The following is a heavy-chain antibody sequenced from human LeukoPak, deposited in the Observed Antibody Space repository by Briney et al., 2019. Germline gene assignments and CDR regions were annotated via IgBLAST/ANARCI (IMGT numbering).Heavy chain of an antibody. CDR3: ARDAFGYYGMDV. V-gene: IGHV1-2*02. J-gene: IGHJ6*02. CDR2: INPNSGGT. Sequence: ASVKVSCKASGNTFTGQFMHWVRQAPGQGPEWMGWINPNSGGTSYAQKFQGRVTMTRDTSIITTYMELSRLTSDDTAVYYCARDAFGYYGMDVWGQGTTVTVPS. D-gene: IGHD3-10*01. CDR1: GNTFTGQF.